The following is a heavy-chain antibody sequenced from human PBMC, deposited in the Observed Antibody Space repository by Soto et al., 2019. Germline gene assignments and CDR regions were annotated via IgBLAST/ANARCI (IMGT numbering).Heavy chain of an antibody. CDR1: GFTFSSYS. J-gene: IGHJ3*02. CDR3: ARNRRFEGELSQGGAFDI. CDR2: ISSSSSYI. D-gene: IGHD3-16*02. V-gene: IGHV3-21*01. Sequence: EVQLVESGGGLVKPGGSLRLSCAASGFTFSSYSMNWVRQAPGKGLDWVSSISSSSSYIYYADSVKGRFSISRDNAKNSLYLQMNRLRAEATDVYYFARNRRFEGELSQGGAFDIWGQGTMVTVSS.